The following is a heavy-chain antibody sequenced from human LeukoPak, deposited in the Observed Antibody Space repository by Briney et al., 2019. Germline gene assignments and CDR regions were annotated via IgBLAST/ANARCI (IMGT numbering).Heavy chain of an antibody. Sequence: SETLSLTCTVSGGSISSYFWTWIRQPPGKGLEWIGYIYYSGSIDYNPSLKSRVTISVDTSKNQLSLKLNSVTAADTAAYYCARYQPLYGMDVWGQGTTVTVSS. CDR2: IYYSGSI. CDR3: ARYQPLYGMDV. J-gene: IGHJ6*02. CDR1: GGSISSYF. V-gene: IGHV4-59*01.